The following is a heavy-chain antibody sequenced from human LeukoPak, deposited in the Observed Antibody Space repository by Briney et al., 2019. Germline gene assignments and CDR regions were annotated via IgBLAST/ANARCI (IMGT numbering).Heavy chain of an antibody. CDR2: ISYDGSNK. J-gene: IGHJ6*02. Sequence: GGSLRLSCAASGFSLSNYWMSWVRQAPGKGLEWVAVISYDGSNKYYADSVKGRFTISRDNSKNTLSLQMNSLRAEDTAVYYCAKEFGYCSSTSCHPYYYYYGMDVWGQGTTVTVSS. D-gene: IGHD2-2*03. CDR1: GFSLSNYW. CDR3: AKEFGYCSSTSCHPYYYYYGMDV. V-gene: IGHV3-30*18.